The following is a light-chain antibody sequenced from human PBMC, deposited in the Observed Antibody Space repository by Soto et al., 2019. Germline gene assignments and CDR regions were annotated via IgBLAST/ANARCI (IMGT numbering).Light chain of an antibody. Sequence: EIVLTQSPGTLSLSPGEGATLSCRASQTVSSSYLAWYQQKHGQAPRLLIHAASTRATGIPDRFSGSGSGTDFSLTISRLEPEDFAVYYCQQRSNWPITFGQGTRLEIK. J-gene: IGKJ5*01. CDR3: QQRSNWPIT. CDR2: AAS. CDR1: QTVSSSY. V-gene: IGKV3D-20*02.